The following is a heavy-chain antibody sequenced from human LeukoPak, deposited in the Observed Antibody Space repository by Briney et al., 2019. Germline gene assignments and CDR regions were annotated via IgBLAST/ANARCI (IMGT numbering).Heavy chain of an antibody. V-gene: IGHV3-48*01. CDR2: ISSSSSTI. CDR3: ARDKLVGPTQFDY. D-gene: IGHD1-26*01. J-gene: IGHJ4*02. Sequence: PGGSLRLSCAASGFTFSSYSMNWVRQAPGKGLEWVSYISSSSSTIYYADSVKGRFTISRDNAKNSLYLQMNSLRAEDTAVYYCARDKLVGPTQFDYWGQGTLVTVSS. CDR1: GFTFSSYS.